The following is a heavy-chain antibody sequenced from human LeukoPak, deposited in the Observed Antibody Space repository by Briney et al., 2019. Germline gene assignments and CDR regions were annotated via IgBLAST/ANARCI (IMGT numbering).Heavy chain of an antibody. CDR2: LSASGSST. Sequence: GGSLRLSCAASGFTFTTYAMSWVRQAPGKGLEWVSALSASGSSTYYADSVKGRFTISRDNSKNTLYLQMNTLRAEDTAVYSCAKARYTSSWSYFDYWGQGTLVTVSS. V-gene: IGHV3-23*01. D-gene: IGHD6-13*01. CDR1: GFTFTTYA. CDR3: AKARYTSSWSYFDY. J-gene: IGHJ4*02.